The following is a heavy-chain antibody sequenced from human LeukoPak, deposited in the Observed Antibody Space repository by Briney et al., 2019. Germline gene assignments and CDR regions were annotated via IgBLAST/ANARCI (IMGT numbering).Heavy chain of an antibody. CDR3: AGSRAGVRGVTMGY. Sequence: GASMKVSCKASGYTFTDYYMHWVRQAPGQGLEWMGWINPNSGGTNYAQKFQGRVTMTRDTSISTAYMELSRLRSDDTAVYYCAGSRAGVRGVTMGYWGQGTLVTVSS. J-gene: IGHJ4*02. CDR2: INPNSGGT. D-gene: IGHD3-10*01. V-gene: IGHV1-2*02. CDR1: GYTFTDYY.